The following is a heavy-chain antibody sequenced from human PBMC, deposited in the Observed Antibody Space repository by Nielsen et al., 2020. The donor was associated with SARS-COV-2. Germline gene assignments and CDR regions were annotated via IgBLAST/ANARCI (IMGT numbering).Heavy chain of an antibody. CDR3: ARGYSSSWSPFDY. V-gene: IGHV3-53*04. D-gene: IGHD6-13*01. Sequence: GGSLRLSCAASGFTVSSNYMSWVRQAPGKGLEWVSVIYSGGSTYYADSVKGRFTISRHNSKNTLYLQMNSLRAEDTAVYYCARGYSSSWSPFDYWGQGTLVTVSS. J-gene: IGHJ4*02. CDR2: IYSGGST. CDR1: GFTVSSNY.